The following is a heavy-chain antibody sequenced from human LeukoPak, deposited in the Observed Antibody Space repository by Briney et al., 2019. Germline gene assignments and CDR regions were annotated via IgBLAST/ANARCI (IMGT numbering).Heavy chain of an antibody. J-gene: IGHJ4*02. CDR1: GFTFSDYA. D-gene: IGHD3-22*01. CDR3: AKENWVYNWKYDSSGSGINY. Sequence: VGSLRLSCADSGFTFSDYAMSWVRRAPGEGLEWVSSISVIGGTTYYADSVKGRFTISRDNSKSTLYLQMNSLRGEDTAVYYCAKENWVYNWKYDSSGSGINYWGQGTLITISS. V-gene: IGHV3-23*01. CDR2: ISVIGGTT.